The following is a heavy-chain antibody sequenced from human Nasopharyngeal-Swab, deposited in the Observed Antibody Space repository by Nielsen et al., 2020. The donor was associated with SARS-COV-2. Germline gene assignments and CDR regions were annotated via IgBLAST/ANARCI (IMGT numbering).Heavy chain of an antibody. J-gene: IGHJ5*02. CDR1: GDSISTYY. CDR2: ISHSGST. Sequence: SETLSLTCSVSGDSISTYYWSWIRQPPGKGVEWIGYISHSGSTNYNPSLKSRVTISVDTSKNQFSLKLTSVTAADTAMYYCSRGLDAWGQGTLVTVSS. CDR3: SRGLDA. V-gene: IGHV4-59*13.